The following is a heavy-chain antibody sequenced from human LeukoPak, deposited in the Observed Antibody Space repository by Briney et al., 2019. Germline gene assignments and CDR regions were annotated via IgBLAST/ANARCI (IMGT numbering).Heavy chain of an antibody. V-gene: IGHV3-11*06. Sequence: PGGSLILSCAASGFTFSDYYMGWIRQAPGKGLEWVSYISDSSGFTNYADFVKGRFTISRDNAKNSLYLQMNSLRAEDTAVYYCARTLTAPGHFDYWGQGTLVTVSS. D-gene: IGHD6-13*01. CDR3: ARTLTAPGHFDY. J-gene: IGHJ4*02. CDR2: ISDSSGFT. CDR1: GFTFSDYY.